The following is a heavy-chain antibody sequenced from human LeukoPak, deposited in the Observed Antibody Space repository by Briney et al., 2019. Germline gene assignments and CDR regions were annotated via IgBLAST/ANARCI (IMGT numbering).Heavy chain of an antibody. Sequence: SETLSLTCTVSGGSISSSSYYWGWIRQPPGKGLEWIGSIYYSGSIYYNPSLKSRVTISVDTSKNQFSLKLSSVTAADTAVYYCARQDHFWSGFAFDIWGQGTMVTVSS. CDR3: ARQDHFWSGFAFDI. D-gene: IGHD3-3*01. V-gene: IGHV4-39*01. CDR1: GGSISSSSYY. CDR2: IYYSGSI. J-gene: IGHJ3*02.